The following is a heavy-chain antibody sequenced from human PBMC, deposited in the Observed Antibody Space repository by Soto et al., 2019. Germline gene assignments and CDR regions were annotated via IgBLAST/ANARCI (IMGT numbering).Heavy chain of an antibody. V-gene: IGHV3-49*04. CDR3: TRDGDYYGMDV. CDR1: GFDSDDYA. Sequence: GGSLRLSCRFSGFDSDDYALTWVRQAPGKGLEWVAFTTSPTYGGTTEYAASVKGRFSISRDDSKSVAYLQMNSLQIEDTAIYFCTRDGDYYGMDVWGQGTTVTVSS. J-gene: IGHJ6*02. CDR2: TTSPTYGGTT.